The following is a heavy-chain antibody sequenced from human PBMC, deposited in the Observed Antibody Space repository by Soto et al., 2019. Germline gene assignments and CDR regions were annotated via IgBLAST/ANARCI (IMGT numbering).Heavy chain of an antibody. CDR3: AAGGLVGASPLDY. D-gene: IGHD2-15*01. J-gene: IGHJ4*02. Sequence: GASVKTACKTSGPTFTSYDINWVRQAAGQGLQWLICMNPNNKVPTYAQKFQGRATMTSEASISTAYTELTSLRSEDTAVYYCAAGGLVGASPLDYWGRGTLVTVSS. V-gene: IGHV1-8*01. CDR1: GPTFTSYD. CDR2: MNPNNKVP.